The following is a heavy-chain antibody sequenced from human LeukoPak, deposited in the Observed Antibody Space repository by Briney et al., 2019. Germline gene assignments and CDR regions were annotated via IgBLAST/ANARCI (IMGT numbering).Heavy chain of an antibody. D-gene: IGHD6-6*01. J-gene: IGHJ4*02. CDR1: GFTFSSYA. CDR3: AKDRSAAYSSSTGFDY. CDR2: ISGSGGST. V-gene: IGHV3-23*01. Sequence: PGGALRLSCAASGFTFSSYAMSWVRQAPGKGLEWVSAISGSGGSTYYADSVKGRFTISRDNSKNTLYLQMNSLRAEDTAVYYCAKDRSAAYSSSTGFDYWGQGTLVTVSS.